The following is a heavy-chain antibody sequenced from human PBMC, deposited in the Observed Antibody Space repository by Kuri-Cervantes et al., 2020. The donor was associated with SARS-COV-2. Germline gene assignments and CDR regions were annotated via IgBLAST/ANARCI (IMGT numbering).Heavy chain of an antibody. J-gene: IGHJ6*02. CDR1: GFTFSSYS. CDR3: ARSLLYCGGACYKYGMDV. V-gene: IGHV3-48*04. Sequence: GESLKISWAASGFTFSSYSMNWVRQAPGKGLEWVSYIGSSGSTMYYADSVKGRFTISRDNAKNSLDLQMNSLRAEDTAVYYCARSLLYCGGACYKYGMDVWGQGTTVTVSS. D-gene: IGHD2-21*02. CDR2: IGSSGSTM.